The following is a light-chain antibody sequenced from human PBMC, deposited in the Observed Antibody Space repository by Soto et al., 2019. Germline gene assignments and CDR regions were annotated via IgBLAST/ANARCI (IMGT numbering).Light chain of an antibody. CDR1: SSDVGGYNY. CDR2: GVS. CDR3: TSYAGSDNVI. Sequence: QAVLTQPPSASGSPGQSVTISCSGTSSDVGGYNYVSWYQQYPGKAPKLMIYGVSERPSGVPDRFSGSKSGNTASLTVSGLQAEDEADYYCTSYAGSDNVIFGGGTQLTVL. V-gene: IGLV2-8*01. J-gene: IGLJ7*01.